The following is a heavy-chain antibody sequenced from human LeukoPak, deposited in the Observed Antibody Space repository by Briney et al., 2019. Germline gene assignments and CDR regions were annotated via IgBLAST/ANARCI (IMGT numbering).Heavy chain of an antibody. J-gene: IGHJ4*02. D-gene: IGHD3-22*01. CDR3: AKESRRGAISMIVVVTRTYFEY. CDR2: IRYDGSNK. CDR1: GFTFSSYG. V-gene: IGHV3-30*02. Sequence: PGGSLRLSCAASGFTFSSYGMHWVRRAPGKGLEWVAFIRYDGSNKYYADSVKGRFTISRDNSKNTLYLQMNSLRAEDTAVYYCAKESRRGAISMIVVVTRTYFEYWGQGTLVTVSS.